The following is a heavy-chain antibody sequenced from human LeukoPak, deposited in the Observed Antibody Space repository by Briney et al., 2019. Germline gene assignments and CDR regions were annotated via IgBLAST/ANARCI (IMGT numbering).Heavy chain of an antibody. V-gene: IGHV3-30*18. CDR1: GYIFSNYG. D-gene: IGHD6-19*01. J-gene: IGHJ4*02. CDR2: ISYDGSNK. CDR3: AKDSSGWYGYFDY. Sequence: GGSLRLSCAASGYIFSNYGMHWVRQAPGKGLEWVAVISYDGSNKYYADSVKGRFTISRDNSKNTLYLQMNSLRAEDTAVYYCAKDSSGWYGYFDYWGQGTLVTVSS.